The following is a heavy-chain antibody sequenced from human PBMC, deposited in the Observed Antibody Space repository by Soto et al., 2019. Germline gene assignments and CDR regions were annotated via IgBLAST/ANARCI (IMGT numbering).Heavy chain of an antibody. D-gene: IGHD3-3*01. J-gene: IGHJ4*02. CDR2: IIPIFGTA. CDR1: GGTFSSYA. CDR3: ARGLVSYDFWSGTQPDYFDY. Sequence: SVKVSCKASGGTFSSYAISWVRQAPGQGLEWLGGIIPIFGTANYAQKFQGRVTITADESTSTAYMELSSLRSEDTAVYYCARGLVSYDFWSGTQPDYFDYWGQATLVTVSS. V-gene: IGHV1-69*13.